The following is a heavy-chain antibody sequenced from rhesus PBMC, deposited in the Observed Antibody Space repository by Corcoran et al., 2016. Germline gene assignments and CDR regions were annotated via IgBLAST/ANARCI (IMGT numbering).Heavy chain of an antibody. CDR2: ITYSGST. J-gene: IGHJ4*01. D-gene: IGHD3S6*01. CDR1: GGSISSGYNY. CDR3: ASSPPYFDY. V-gene: IGHV4-122*02. Sequence: QVQLQESGPGLVKPSETLSLTCAVSGGSISSGYNYWSWIRQPPGKGLEWIGYITYSGSTSYNPSLKSRVTIARDTSKNQFSLKLSSVTAADTAVYYCASSPPYFDYWGQGVLVTVSS.